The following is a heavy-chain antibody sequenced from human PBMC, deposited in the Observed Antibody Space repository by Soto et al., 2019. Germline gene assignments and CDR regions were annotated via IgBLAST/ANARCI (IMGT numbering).Heavy chain of an antibody. Sequence: QVQLVESGGGVVQPGRSLRLSCAASGFTFSSYGMHWVRQAPGKGLEWVAVISYDGSNKYYADSVKGRFTIPRDNSKNTLYLQMNSLRAEDTAVYYCAKDWLRNDDYWGQGTLVTVSS. J-gene: IGHJ4*02. CDR2: ISYDGSNK. V-gene: IGHV3-30*18. D-gene: IGHD5-12*01. CDR1: GFTFSSYG. CDR3: AKDWLRNDDY.